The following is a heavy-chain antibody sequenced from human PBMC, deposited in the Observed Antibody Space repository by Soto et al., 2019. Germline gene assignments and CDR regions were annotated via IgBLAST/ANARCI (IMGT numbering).Heavy chain of an antibody. CDR1: GYTYTSNA. CDR2: ITAGNGNR. Sequence: GASAKASCEASGYTYTSNAMHWARQANGQRLEWMGWITAGNGNRKYSQKFQGRVTITRDTSASIAYMELSSLRSGDTAVYYCARVTAPSDFWGQGTSVTVSS. V-gene: IGHV1-3*01. J-gene: IGHJ6*02. CDR3: ARVTAPSDF. D-gene: IGHD3-16*01.